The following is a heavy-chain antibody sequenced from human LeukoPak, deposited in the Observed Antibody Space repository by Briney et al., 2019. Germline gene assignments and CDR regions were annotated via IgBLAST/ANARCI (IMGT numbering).Heavy chain of an antibody. Sequence: GGSLRLSCAPSGFTFSSYSMNWVRQAPGKGLEWVSYITSGSGTTYYANSVKGRFTISRDNAKNSLYLQMNSLRAEDTAVYYCARDLLAAGTSGAFDIWGQGTMVTVSS. CDR3: ARDLLAAGTSGAFDI. J-gene: IGHJ3*02. D-gene: IGHD6-13*01. CDR2: ITSGSGTT. CDR1: GFTFSSYS. V-gene: IGHV3-48*04.